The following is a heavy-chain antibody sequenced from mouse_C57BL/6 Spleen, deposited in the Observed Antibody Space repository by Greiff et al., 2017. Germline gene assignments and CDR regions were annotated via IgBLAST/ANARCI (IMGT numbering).Heavy chain of an antibody. CDR1: GYTFTSYW. Sequence: QVQLQQPGAELVKPGASVKLSCKASGYTFTSYWMQWVTPRPGQGLEWIGEIDPSDSYTNYNQKFKGKATLTVDTSSSTAYMKLSSLTSEVFSVYYGDSKGRSSYAMDCSGQRTPAIVSS. CDR2: IDPSDSYT. CDR3: DSKGRSSYAMDC. D-gene: IGHD3-3*01. J-gene: IGHJ4*01. V-gene: IGHV1-50*01.